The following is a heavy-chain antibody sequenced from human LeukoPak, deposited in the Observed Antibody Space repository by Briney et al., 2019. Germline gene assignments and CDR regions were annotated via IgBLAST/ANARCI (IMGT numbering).Heavy chain of an antibody. CDR3: ARDDSSGYLPDY. CDR2: INPSGGSR. J-gene: IGHJ4*02. Sequence: ASVKVSCKASGYTFTNYYMHWVRQAPGQGLEWMAIINPSGGSRSYAQKFQGRVTMTRDTSTSTVYMELSSLSSEDTAVYYCARDDSSGYLPDYWGQGTLVTVSS. CDR1: GYTFTNYY. D-gene: IGHD3-22*01. V-gene: IGHV1-46*01.